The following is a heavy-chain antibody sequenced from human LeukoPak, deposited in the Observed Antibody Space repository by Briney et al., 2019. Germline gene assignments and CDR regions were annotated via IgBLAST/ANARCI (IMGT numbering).Heavy chain of an antibody. J-gene: IGHJ3*02. D-gene: IGHD3-10*01. V-gene: IGHV4-34*01. Sequence: SETLSLTCTVYGGSFSGYYWNWIRQPPGKGLEWIGEINHSGSTNYNPSLKSRVTISVDTSKNQFSLKLSSVTAADTAVYYCARDRRITMVRGVIRAFDIWGQGTMVTVSS. CDR1: GGSFSGYY. CDR3: ARDRRITMVRGVIRAFDI. CDR2: INHSGST.